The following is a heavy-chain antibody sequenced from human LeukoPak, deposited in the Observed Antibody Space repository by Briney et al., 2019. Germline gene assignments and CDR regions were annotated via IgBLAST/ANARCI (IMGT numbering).Heavy chain of an antibody. Sequence: SETLSLTCAVYGGSFSGYYWSWIRQPPGKGLEWIGEINHSGSTNYNPPLKSRVTISVDTSKTQFSLKLSSVTAADTAVYYCARVPIVVVPAAMGYYYYYYMDVWGKGTTVTVSS. CDR3: ARVPIVVVPAAMGYYYYYYMDV. J-gene: IGHJ6*03. D-gene: IGHD2-2*01. V-gene: IGHV4-34*01. CDR2: INHSGST. CDR1: GGSFSGYY.